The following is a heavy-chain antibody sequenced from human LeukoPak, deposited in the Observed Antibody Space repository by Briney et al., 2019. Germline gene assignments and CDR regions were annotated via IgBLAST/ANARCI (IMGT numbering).Heavy chain of an antibody. CDR3: ARLNPDWGFDY. Sequence: GASVKVSCKASGYTFTSYYMHWVRQAPGQGLEWMGRIIPILGMANYAQKFQGRVTITADKSTSTAYMELSSLRSEDTAVYYCARLNPDWGFDYWGQGTLVTVSS. V-gene: IGHV1-69*02. D-gene: IGHD3-9*01. CDR2: IIPILGMA. CDR1: GYTFTSYY. J-gene: IGHJ4*02.